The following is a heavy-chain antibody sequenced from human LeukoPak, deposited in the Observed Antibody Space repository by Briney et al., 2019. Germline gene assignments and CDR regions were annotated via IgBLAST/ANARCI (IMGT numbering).Heavy chain of an antibody. CDR2: IHHSGNA. V-gene: IGHV4-30-4*01. CDR1: GDSISSGDYS. CDR3: AREGDESRGDDALDI. D-gene: IGHD3-22*01. Sequence: SETLSLTCTVSGDSISSGDYSWTWIRQSPGRGLEWIAYIHHSGNAIYRPSLRSRLTISIDTSKNQFSLKLSSMTAADTAVYYCAREGDESRGDDALDIWGQGTMVIVSS. J-gene: IGHJ3*02.